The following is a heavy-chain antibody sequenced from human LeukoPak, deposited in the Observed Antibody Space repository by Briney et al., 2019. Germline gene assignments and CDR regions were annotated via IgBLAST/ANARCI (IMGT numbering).Heavy chain of an antibody. V-gene: IGHV4-4*07. CDR1: GGSISSYY. Sequence: SETLSLTCTVSGGSISSYYWSWIRQPAGKGLEWIGRIYISGSGSTNYNPSLKSRVTMSVDTSKNQFSLKLSSVTAADTAVYYCARDGPRSGYDLGHFDNLGQGTLVTASS. CDR3: ARDGPRSGYDLGHFDN. J-gene: IGHJ4*02. D-gene: IGHD5-12*01. CDR2: IYISGSGST.